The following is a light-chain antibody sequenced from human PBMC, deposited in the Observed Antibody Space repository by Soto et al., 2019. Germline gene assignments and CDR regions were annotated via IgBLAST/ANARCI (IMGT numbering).Light chain of an antibody. CDR3: AAWDDSLNVVV. Sequence: QSVLTQPPSASGTPGQRVTISCSGRSSNIGRNTANWYQQLPGTAPKVLIYRNNQQPSGVPDRISGSKSGTSASLAISGLQSEDEADYYCAAWDDSLNVVVFGGGTKLTVL. CDR1: SSNIGRNT. V-gene: IGLV1-44*01. CDR2: RNN. J-gene: IGLJ2*01.